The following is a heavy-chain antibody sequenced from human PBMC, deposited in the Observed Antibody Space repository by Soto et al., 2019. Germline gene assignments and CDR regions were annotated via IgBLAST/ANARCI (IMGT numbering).Heavy chain of an antibody. D-gene: IGHD3-10*01. Sequence: QVQLQESGPGLVKPSGTLSLICAVSGGSISSSNWWSWVRQPPGKGLEWIGEIYHSGNTNYNPSLKSRVTMAVDKSRNQFSLKLSSVTAADTAVYYCARRWGEGRVDYWSQGTLVTVSS. V-gene: IGHV4-4*02. J-gene: IGHJ4*02. CDR2: IYHSGNT. CDR1: GGSISSSNW. CDR3: ARRWGEGRVDY.